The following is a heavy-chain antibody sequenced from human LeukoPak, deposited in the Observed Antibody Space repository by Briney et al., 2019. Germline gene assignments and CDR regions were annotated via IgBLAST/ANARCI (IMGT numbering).Heavy chain of an antibody. D-gene: IGHD3-3*01. Sequence: PSETLSLTCAVSGYSISSGYHWGWIRQPPGKGLEWISYISISGYSTYYADSVKGRFTISRDNAKNSLYLQMNNLRPEDTAFYYCARRYDFWSGYYGWFDPWGQGTLVTVSS. CDR3: ARRYDFWSGYYGWFDP. J-gene: IGHJ5*02. CDR2: ISISGYST. V-gene: IGHV3-11*04. CDR1: GYSISSGYH.